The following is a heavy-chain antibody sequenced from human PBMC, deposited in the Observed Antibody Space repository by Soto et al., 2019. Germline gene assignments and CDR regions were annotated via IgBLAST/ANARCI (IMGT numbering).Heavy chain of an antibody. Sequence: QVQLVESGGGLVKPGGSLRLSCAASGFTFSDYYMSWIRQAPGKGLEWVSYISSTSSYTNYADSVKGRFTISRDNAKNSLYMQVNMVRAEGPAVDYCARGQYYFEYWGQGSLVTVSS. CDR2: ISSTSSYT. CDR3: ARGQYYFEY. V-gene: IGHV3-11*05. J-gene: IGHJ4*02. CDR1: GFTFSDYY. D-gene: IGHD6-19*01.